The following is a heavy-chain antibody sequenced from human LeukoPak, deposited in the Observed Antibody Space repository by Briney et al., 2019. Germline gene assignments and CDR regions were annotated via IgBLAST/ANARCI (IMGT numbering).Heavy chain of an antibody. V-gene: IGHV3-7*05. CDR1: GFTFSSYW. J-gene: IGHJ1*01. Sequence: TGGSLRLSCAAAGFTFSSYWMNWVRQAPGQGLEWVATIKQDGSEKYYVDSLKGRFTISRDNAKNSLYLQMNNLRAGDTAVYYCATSRTLDHWGQGTLVIASS. CDR2: IKQDGSEK. CDR3: ATSRTLDH. D-gene: IGHD3-9*01.